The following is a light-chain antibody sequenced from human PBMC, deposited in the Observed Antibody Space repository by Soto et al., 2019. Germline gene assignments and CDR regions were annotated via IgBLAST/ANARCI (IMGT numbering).Light chain of an antibody. CDR3: QPYNTHSDT. V-gene: IGKV1-5*03. Sequence: DIQMTQSPSTLSASVGDRVTITCRASQSVSTWLAWHQQKPGKAPKLLIYKASSLQGGVPSRFSGSGSGTEFTLTISSLQPDDFATYYCQPYNTHSDTFGGGTNVEIK. CDR2: KAS. J-gene: IGKJ4*01. CDR1: QSVSTW.